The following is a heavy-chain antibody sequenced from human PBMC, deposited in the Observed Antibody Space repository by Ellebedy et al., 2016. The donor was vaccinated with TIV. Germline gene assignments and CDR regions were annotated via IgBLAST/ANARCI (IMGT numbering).Heavy chain of an antibody. CDR2: ISGSGGST. CDR3: AKDPVMTRNPPDAFDI. CDR1: GFTFSSYA. Sequence: PGGSLRLSCAASGFTFSSYAMSWVRQAPGKGLEWVSCISGSGGSTFYGDSVKGRFTISRDNSKNTLFLQMNSLRAEDTALYYCAKDPVMTRNPPDAFDIWGQGTMVTVSS. V-gene: IGHV3-23*01. J-gene: IGHJ3*02.